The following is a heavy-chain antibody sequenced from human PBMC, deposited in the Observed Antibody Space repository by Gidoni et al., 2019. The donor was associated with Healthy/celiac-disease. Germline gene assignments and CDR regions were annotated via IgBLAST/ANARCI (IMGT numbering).Heavy chain of an antibody. J-gene: IGHJ5*02. CDR1: GYTFTSYG. V-gene: IGHV1-18*01. D-gene: IGHD6-19*01. Sequence: QVQLLQSGAEVTKPGASVKVSCKASGYTFTSYGISWVRQAPGQGLEWMGWISAYNGNTNYAQKLQGRITMTTDTSTSTAYMELRSLRSDDTAVYYCARDGYSSGWLNWFDPWGQGTLVTVSS. CDR2: ISAYNGNT. CDR3: ARDGYSSGWLNWFDP.